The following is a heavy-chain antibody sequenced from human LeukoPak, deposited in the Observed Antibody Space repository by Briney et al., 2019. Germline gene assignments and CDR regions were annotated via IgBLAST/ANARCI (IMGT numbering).Heavy chain of an antibody. CDR3: ARAFLAAAGTAFDI. D-gene: IGHD6-13*01. CDR2: ISAYNGNT. Sequence: ASVKVSCKASGYTFTSYGISLVRQARGRGLEWMGWISAYNGNTNYAQKLQGRVTMTTDTSTSTAYMELRSLRSDDTAVYYCARAFLAAAGTAFDIWGQGTMVTVSS. CDR1: GYTFTSYG. V-gene: IGHV1-18*01. J-gene: IGHJ3*02.